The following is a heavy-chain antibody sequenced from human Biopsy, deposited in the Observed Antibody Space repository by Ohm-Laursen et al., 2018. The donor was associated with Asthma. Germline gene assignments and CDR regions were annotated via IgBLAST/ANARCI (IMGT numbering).Heavy chain of an antibody. J-gene: IGHJ6*02. D-gene: IGHD3-10*01. V-gene: IGHV4-61*01. CDR1: GGSVSTGSYY. CDR3: ARGPNYHGSGRAPIGMDV. Sequence: SETLSLTCTVSGGSVSTGSYYWSWIRQPPEKGLEWLRYIYYTGSDNYNPSLKSRVTISVDTSKNQFSLRLNSVTAADTAVYYCARGPNYHGSGRAPIGMDVWGQGTTVTVSS. CDR2: IYYTGSD.